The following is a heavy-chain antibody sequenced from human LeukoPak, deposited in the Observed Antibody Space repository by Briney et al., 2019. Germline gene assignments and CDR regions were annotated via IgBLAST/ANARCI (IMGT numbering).Heavy chain of an antibody. D-gene: IGHD3-22*01. V-gene: IGHV4-59*12. Sequence: SETLSLTCTVSGGSISSYYWSWIRQPPGKGLEWIGYIYYSGSTNYNPSLKSRVTISVDTSKNQFSLKLSSVTAADTAVYYCARADSSGYYLNWFDPWGQGTLVTVSS. J-gene: IGHJ5*02. CDR3: ARADSSGYYLNWFDP. CDR2: IYYSGST. CDR1: GGSISSYY.